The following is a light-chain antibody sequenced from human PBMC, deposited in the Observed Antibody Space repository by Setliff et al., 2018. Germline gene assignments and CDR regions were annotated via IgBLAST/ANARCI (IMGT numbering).Light chain of an antibody. CDR3: TFYSGSNNFF. V-gene: IGLV2-8*01. J-gene: IGLJ1*01. Sequence: QSALTQPPSASGSPGQSVTISCTGTSNDVSGYNYVSWYQQHPGKAPRLIIYEVTKRPSGVPDRFSGSNSGNTASLTVSGLQAEDEADYYCTFYSGSNNFFFGSGTKGTVL. CDR2: EVT. CDR1: SNDVSGYNY.